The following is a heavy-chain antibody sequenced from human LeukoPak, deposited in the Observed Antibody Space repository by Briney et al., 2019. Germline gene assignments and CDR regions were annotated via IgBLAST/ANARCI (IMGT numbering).Heavy chain of an antibody. CDR2: IWYDGSNK. CDR1: GFTFSSYG. Sequence: GGSLRLSCAASGFTFSSYGMHWVRQAPGKGLEWVAVIWYDGSNKYYADSVKGRFTISGDNSKNTLYLQMNSLRAEDTAVYYCAKESVTELDYWGQGTLVTVSS. J-gene: IGHJ4*02. CDR3: AKESVTELDY. D-gene: IGHD2-21*02. V-gene: IGHV3-33*06.